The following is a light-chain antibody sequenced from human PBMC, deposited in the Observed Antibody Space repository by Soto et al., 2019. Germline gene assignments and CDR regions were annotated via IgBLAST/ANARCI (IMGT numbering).Light chain of an antibody. Sequence: QSVLTQPPSVSAAPGQKVTISCSGSSSNLGNNYVSWYQQLPGTAPKLLIYDNNKRPSGIPDRFSGSKSGTSGTLDSTGLQTGDEADYYCATWYGSLPAEVFGGGTKLTVL. V-gene: IGLV1-51*01. J-gene: IGLJ2*01. CDR2: DNN. CDR1: SSNLGNNY. CDR3: ATWYGSLPAEV.